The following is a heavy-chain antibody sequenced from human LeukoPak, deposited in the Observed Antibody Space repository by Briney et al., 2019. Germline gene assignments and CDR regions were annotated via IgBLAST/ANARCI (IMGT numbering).Heavy chain of an antibody. CDR1: GYTFTSYD. V-gene: IGHV1-69*06. Sequence: GASVKVSCKASGYTFTSYDINWVRQATGQGLEWMGGIIPIFGTANYAQKFQGRVTITADKSTSTAYMELSSLRSEDTAVYYCARANLKPYYYDSSGYFDYWGQGTLVTVSS. D-gene: IGHD3-22*01. CDR3: ARANLKPYYYDSSGYFDY. CDR2: IIPIFGTA. J-gene: IGHJ4*02.